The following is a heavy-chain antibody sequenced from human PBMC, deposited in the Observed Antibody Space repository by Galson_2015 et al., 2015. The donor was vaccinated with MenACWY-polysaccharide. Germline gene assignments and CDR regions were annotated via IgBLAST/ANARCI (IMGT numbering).Heavy chain of an antibody. J-gene: IGHJ6*02. CDR2: IKQDGSQK. V-gene: IGHV3-7*01. CDR3: VRETEFEEASWGMDL. Sequence: SLRLSCAASGFTFSSYWISWVRQAPGKGLGWVANIKQDGSQKNYEDSVKGRFTISRDNARNSLYLQMNRLRAEDTAVHYCVRETEFEEASWGMDLWGQGTTVTVSS. CDR1: GFTFSSYW. D-gene: IGHD3-10*01.